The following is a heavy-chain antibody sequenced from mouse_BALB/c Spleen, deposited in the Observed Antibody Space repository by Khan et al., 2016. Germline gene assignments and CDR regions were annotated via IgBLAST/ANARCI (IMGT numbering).Heavy chain of an antibody. CDR1: GYSITSDCA. D-gene: IGHD2-3*01. CDR2: ISYSGYP. V-gene: IGHV3-2*02. Sequence: QLEESGLGLVKPSQSLSLSCTVTGYSITSDCAWSWIRQFPGNKLEWMGYISYSGYPSYNPSLKGRISFTREPSKNQFFLQLNSVTNEDTATYYCAGGNDGFFAWFAYWGQGTLVTVSA. J-gene: IGHJ3*01. CDR3: AGGNDGFFAWFAY.